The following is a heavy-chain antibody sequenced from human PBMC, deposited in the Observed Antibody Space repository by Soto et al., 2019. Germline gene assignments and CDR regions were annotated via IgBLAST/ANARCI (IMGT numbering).Heavy chain of an antibody. CDR3: ARSSTIRPNFDY. CDR1: GGSISSSTYY. J-gene: IGHJ4*02. D-gene: IGHD2-2*01. V-gene: IGHV4-39*01. CDR2: IYYRGST. Sequence: QLHLQESGPVLVKPSETLSLTCTVSGGSISSSTYYGGWIRQPPGKGLEWIGSIYYRGSTYYRPSLKSRVTISVDTSKNQFSLNLSSVTAADTAVYYCARSSTIRPNFDYWGQGTLVTVSS.